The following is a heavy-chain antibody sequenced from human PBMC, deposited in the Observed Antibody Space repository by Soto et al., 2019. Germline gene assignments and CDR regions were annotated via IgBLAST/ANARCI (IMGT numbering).Heavy chain of an antibody. CDR1: EFTFRIFA. V-gene: IGHV3-30-3*01. Sequence: QVHLVESGGGVVQPGSSLRLSCAASEFTFRIFAMHWLRQSPGKGLEWVAVISYDGSRKADSVKGRFTVSRDNSWNTLFLQMNSLRAEDAAIYYCARGDREDIEEVVGVRPVDYSMDVWGQGTTVTVSS. CDR3: ARGDREDIEEVVGVRPVDYSMDV. CDR2: ISYDGSRK. J-gene: IGHJ6*02. D-gene: IGHD1-26*01.